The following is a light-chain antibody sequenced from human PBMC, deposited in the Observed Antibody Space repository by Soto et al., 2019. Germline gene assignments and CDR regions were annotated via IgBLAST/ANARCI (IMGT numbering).Light chain of an antibody. CDR2: DAC. J-gene: IGKJ4*01. Sequence: EIVLTQSPVTLSLSPGERATLSCRASQSVSTYLAWYQQKPGRAPRLLIYDACSRATGIPARFSGSGSGTDFTLTISSLEPEDFAVYYCQQRSNWPSTFGGGTKVEIK. V-gene: IGKV3-11*01. CDR3: QQRSNWPST. CDR1: QSVSTY.